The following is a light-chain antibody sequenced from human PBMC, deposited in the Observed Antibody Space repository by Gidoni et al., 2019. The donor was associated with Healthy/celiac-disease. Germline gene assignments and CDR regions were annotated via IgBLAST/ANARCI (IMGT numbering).Light chain of an antibody. Sequence: IQSTQSPSSLSASVGDRVTIPCRASQGISSYLAWYQQKPGKAPKLLLYAASTLQSGVPPRFRGSGSGTDFTLTISSLQPEDFATYYCQQRNSSPPWTFGQGTKVEIK. CDR3: QQRNSSPPWT. V-gene: IGKV1-9*01. CDR2: AAS. CDR1: QGISSY. J-gene: IGKJ1*01.